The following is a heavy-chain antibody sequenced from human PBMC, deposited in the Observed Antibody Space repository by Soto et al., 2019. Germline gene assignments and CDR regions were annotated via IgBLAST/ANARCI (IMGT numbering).Heavy chain of an antibody. J-gene: IGHJ6*03. Sequence: QVQLVQSGAEVRNPGSSVKVSCKASGDTFSSYTISWVRQAPGQGLEWMGRIVSFAGVQIYAQIFQGRITSTADSSSSTAYMELTSLTSDDTAVYYCAREPSIAAVGIPLYSYYYMDVWGEGTAVTVSS. D-gene: IGHD6-13*01. CDR1: GDTFSSYT. CDR3: AREPSIAAVGIPLYSYYYMDV. CDR2: IVSFAGVQ. V-gene: IGHV1-69*08.